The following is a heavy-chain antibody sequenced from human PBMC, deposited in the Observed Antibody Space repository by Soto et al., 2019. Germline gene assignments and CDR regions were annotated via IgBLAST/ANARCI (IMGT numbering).Heavy chain of an antibody. V-gene: IGHV1-2*04. CDR1: GYTFTGYY. CDR3: ARAPGSSWYSYYFDY. CDR2: INPNSGGT. Sequence: ASVKVSCKASGYTFTGYYMHWVRQAPGQGLEWMGWINPNSGGTNYAQKFQGWVTMTRDTSISTAYMELSRLRSDDTAVYYCARAPGSSWYSYYFDYWGQGTLVTVSS. D-gene: IGHD6-13*01. J-gene: IGHJ4*02.